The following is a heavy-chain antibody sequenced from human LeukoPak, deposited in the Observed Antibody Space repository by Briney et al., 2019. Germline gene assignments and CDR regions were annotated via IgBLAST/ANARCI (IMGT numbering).Heavy chain of an antibody. D-gene: IGHD1-26*01. V-gene: IGHV3-21*01. Sequence: GGSLRLSCAASGFSFSTYTMNWVRQAPGKGLEWVSSISSSGTYIYYRDSVKGRFTISRDNAENSLYLEMNSLRVEDTAIYYCVRDRGSYRPIDYWGQGTLVTVSS. CDR3: VRDRGSYRPIDY. CDR2: ISSSGTYI. CDR1: GFSFSTYT. J-gene: IGHJ4*02.